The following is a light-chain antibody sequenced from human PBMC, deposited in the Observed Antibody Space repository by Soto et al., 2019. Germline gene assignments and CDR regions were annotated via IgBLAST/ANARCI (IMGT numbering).Light chain of an antibody. CDR3: QSYDSSLSGSI. Sequence: QSVLTQPPSVSGAPGQRVSISCTGSSSNIGAGYDVHWYQQLPGTAPKLLIYGNSNRPSGVPDRFSGSKSGTSASLAITGLQAEDEADYYCQSYDSSLSGSILGGGTKLTVL. CDR2: GNS. V-gene: IGLV1-40*01. J-gene: IGLJ2*01. CDR1: SSNIGAGYD.